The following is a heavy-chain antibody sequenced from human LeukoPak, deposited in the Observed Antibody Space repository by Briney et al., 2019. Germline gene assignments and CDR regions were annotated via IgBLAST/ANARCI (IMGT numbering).Heavy chain of an antibody. V-gene: IGHV4-34*01. CDR2: INHSGST. CDR3: ARGSRTPFRIVVVPAAIDY. D-gene: IGHD2-2*01. J-gene: IGHJ4*02. CDR1: GGTFSGYY. Sequence: PSETLSVTCAVYGGTFSGYYWSWIRQPPGKRLEWIGEINHSGSTNYNPSLKSRVTISVDTSKNQFSLKLSSVTAADTAVYYCARGSRTPFRIVVVPAAIDYWGQGTLVTVSS.